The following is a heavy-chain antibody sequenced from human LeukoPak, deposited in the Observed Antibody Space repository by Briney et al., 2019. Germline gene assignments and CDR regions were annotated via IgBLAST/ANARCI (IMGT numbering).Heavy chain of an antibody. D-gene: IGHD6-25*01. CDR3: AKVLPAARKSSDAFDI. Sequence: PGGSLRLSCAASGFTFSSYAMSWVRQAPGKGLEWVSAISGSGGSTYYADSVKGRFTISRDNSKNTLYLQMNSLRAEDTAVYYCAKVLPAARKSSDAFDIWGQGTMVTVSS. J-gene: IGHJ3*02. CDR2: ISGSGGST. CDR1: GFTFSSYA. V-gene: IGHV3-23*01.